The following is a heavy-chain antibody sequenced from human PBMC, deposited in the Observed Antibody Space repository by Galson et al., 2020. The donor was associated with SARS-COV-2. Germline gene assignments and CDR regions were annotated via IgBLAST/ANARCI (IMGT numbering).Heavy chain of an antibody. CDR1: GYNFINHG. V-gene: IGHV1-18*01. J-gene: IGHJ6*02. CDR3: ARRGLGGIPFDQFFAMDV. CDR2: ISGDNGVR. Sequence: GESLKISCKTSGYNFINHGIAWVRQTPGQGLEWMGWISGDNGVRNYAQMFQDRVTLTTDTSTSTAYLELRSLRSDDTAVYYCARRGLGGIPFDQFFAMDVWGQGTTITVSS. D-gene: IGHD3-16*01.